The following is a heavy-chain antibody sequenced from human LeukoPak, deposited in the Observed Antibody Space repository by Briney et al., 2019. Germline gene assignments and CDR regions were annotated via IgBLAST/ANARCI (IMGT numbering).Heavy chain of an antibody. D-gene: IGHD2-2*01. Sequence: SSETLSLTCTVSGGSISSNSNYWGWIRQPPGKGLEWIGSIYYSGSTYYNLSLKSRVTISVDTSKNQFSLNLSSVTAADTAVYYCARLRTTSHDAFDIWGQGTMVTVSS. CDR1: GGSISSNSNY. J-gene: IGHJ3*02. CDR3: ARLRTTSHDAFDI. CDR2: IYYSGST. V-gene: IGHV4-39*01.